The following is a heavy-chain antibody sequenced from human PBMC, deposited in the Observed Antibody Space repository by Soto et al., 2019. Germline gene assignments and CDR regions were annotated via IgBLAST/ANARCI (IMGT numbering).Heavy chain of an antibody. Sequence: QVHLRESGPGLVKPSETLSLTCTVSGGSMSSNYWSWIRQSPGKGLEWIGFVYYGGTNYNPSFESRVTMSVDTPKNHFSLELNSVTAADTAVYYCVSYRGAFYFDHWGQGALVTVSS. CDR1: GGSMSSNY. CDR3: VSYRGAFYFDH. J-gene: IGHJ4*02. CDR2: VYYGGT. V-gene: IGHV4-59*01. D-gene: IGHD4-4*01.